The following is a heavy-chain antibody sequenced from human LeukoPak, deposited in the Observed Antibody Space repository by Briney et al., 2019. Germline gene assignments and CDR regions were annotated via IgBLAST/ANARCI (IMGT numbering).Heavy chain of an antibody. D-gene: IGHD2-2*01. V-gene: IGHV6-1*01. Sequence: LQTLSLTCAISGDSVSSNSVTWNWIRQSPSRGLEWLGRTYCRSTWYNDYAVSVRGRITVNPDTSKNQFSLHLNSVTPEDTAVYYCARRLTQYDCFDPWGQGVLVTVSS. CDR2: TYCRSTWYN. CDR3: ARRLTQYDCFDP. CDR1: GDSVSSNSVT. J-gene: IGHJ5*02.